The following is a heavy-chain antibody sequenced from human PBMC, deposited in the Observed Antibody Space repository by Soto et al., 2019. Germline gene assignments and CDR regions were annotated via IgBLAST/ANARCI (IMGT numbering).Heavy chain of an antibody. CDR3: AKDLSWGQCDY. J-gene: IGHJ4*02. Sequence: EVQLVESGGGLVQPGGSLRLSCAASGFTFSSYWMHWVRLDAGKGLLWVSSIKTDGTVTQYADSVKGRFTVSRDNAKNTLYLQMNSLRAEDTAVYYCAKDLSWGQCDYWGQGALVTVSS. D-gene: IGHD3-16*01. V-gene: IGHV3-74*03. CDR2: IKTDGTVT. CDR1: GFTFSSYW.